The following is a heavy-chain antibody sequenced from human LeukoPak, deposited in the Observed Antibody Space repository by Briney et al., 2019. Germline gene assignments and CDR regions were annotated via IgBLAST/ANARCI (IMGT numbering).Heavy chain of an antibody. CDR1: GFTFSSFR. J-gene: IGHJ3*02. V-gene: IGHV3-48*02. D-gene: IGHD3-10*01. CDR3: ARGREYGWGIIRAFDI. Sequence: GGSLRLSCAASGFTFSSFRMNWVRQAPGQGLEWIGEISSSSSTIYYADSVKGRFTITRDNAKNSLYLQMNSLREEDTAVYYCARGREYGWGIIRAFDIWGQGTMVTVSS. CDR2: ISSSSSTI.